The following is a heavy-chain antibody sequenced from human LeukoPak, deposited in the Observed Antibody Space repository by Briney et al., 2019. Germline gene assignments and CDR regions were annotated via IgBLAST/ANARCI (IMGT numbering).Heavy chain of an antibody. D-gene: IGHD5-12*01. Sequence: EASVKVSCKASGGTFSSYAISWVRQAPGQGLEWMGGIIPIFGTANYAQKFQGRVTITADKSTSTAYMELSSLRSEDTAVYYCASKTPALRYAFDIWGQGTMVTVSS. CDR1: GGTFSSYA. CDR3: ASKTPALRYAFDI. CDR2: IIPIFGTA. J-gene: IGHJ3*02. V-gene: IGHV1-69*06.